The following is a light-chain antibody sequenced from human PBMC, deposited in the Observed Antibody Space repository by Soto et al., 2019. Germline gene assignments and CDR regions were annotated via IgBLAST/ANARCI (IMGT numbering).Light chain of an antibody. V-gene: IGKV3-20*01. CDR3: QLYGTSPKT. CDR2: GAS. Sequence: EIVLTQSPGTLSLSPGERATLSCRASETVAGSYLAWYQQKPGQATRLLIHGASTRATGIADRFSGSGSGTDFTLTISRLEPDDVAVYYCQLYGTSPKTFGQGTKVEI. J-gene: IGKJ1*01. CDR1: ETVAGSY.